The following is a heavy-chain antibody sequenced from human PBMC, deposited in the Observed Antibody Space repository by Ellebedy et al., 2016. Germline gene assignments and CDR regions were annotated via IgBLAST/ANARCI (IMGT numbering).Heavy chain of an antibody. Sequence: GGSLRLXXAASGFTFSSYAMHWVRQAPGKGLEWVAVISYDGSNKYYADSVKGRFTISRDNSKNTLYLQMNSLRAEDTAVYYCARQPGYGGNSEPYFDYWGQGTLVTVSS. V-gene: IGHV3-30-3*01. CDR2: ISYDGSNK. CDR1: GFTFSSYA. D-gene: IGHD4-23*01. CDR3: ARQPGYGGNSEPYFDY. J-gene: IGHJ4*02.